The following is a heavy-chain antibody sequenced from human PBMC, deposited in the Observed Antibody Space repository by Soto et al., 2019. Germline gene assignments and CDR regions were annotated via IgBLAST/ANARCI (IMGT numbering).Heavy chain of an antibody. Sequence: EASVKVSCKASGYTFTSYGISWVRQAPGQGLEWMGIINPSNGNTSYAQKFQGRVTMTRDTSTSTVYMELSSLRSEDTAVYYCARTVYGSGSYPDYWGQGTLVTVSS. CDR3: ARTVYGSGSYPDY. J-gene: IGHJ4*02. V-gene: IGHV1-46*01. CDR2: INPSNGNT. CDR1: GYTFTSYG. D-gene: IGHD3-10*01.